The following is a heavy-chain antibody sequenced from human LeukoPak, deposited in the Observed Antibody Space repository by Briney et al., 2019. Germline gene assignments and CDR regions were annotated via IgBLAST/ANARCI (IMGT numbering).Heavy chain of an antibody. CDR1: GFTFDDYG. Sequence: GGSLRLSCAASGFTFDDYGMSWVRHAPGKGLEWVSGVNLNGGSTGYADSVKGRFTVSRDNAKNSLYLQMNSLRAEDTALYYCARGGYSGYDDYWYFDLWGRGTLVTVSS. V-gene: IGHV3-20*04. CDR2: VNLNGGST. D-gene: IGHD5-12*01. J-gene: IGHJ2*01. CDR3: ARGGYSGYDDYWYFDL.